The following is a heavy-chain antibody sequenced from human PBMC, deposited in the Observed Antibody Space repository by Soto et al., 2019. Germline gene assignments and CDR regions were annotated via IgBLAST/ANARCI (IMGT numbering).Heavy chain of an antibody. D-gene: IGHD6-13*01. Sequence: PSETLSLTCTVSGGSISSSSYYWGWIRQPPGKGLEWIGSIYYSGSTYYNPSLKSRVTISVDTSKNQFSLKLSSVTAADTAVYYCARLSIAAAGADYYYGMDVWGQGTTVTVS. CDR3: ARLSIAAAGADYYYGMDV. V-gene: IGHV4-39*01. CDR2: IYYSGST. J-gene: IGHJ6*02. CDR1: GGSISSSSYY.